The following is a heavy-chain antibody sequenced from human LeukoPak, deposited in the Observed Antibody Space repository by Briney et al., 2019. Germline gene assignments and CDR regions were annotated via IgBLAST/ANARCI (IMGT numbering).Heavy chain of an antibody. CDR3: XRHLTXXGYVWGSYRPYDY. CDR1: GGSISSSSYY. CDR2: IYYSGST. J-gene: IGHJ4*02. V-gene: IGHV4-39*01. Sequence: PSETLSLTCTVSGGSISSSSYYWGWIRQPPGKGLEWIGSIYYSGSTYYNPSLKSRVTISVDTSKNQFSLKLSSVTAADTAVYXXXRHLTXXGYVWGSYRPYDYWGQGTLVTVSS. D-gene: IGHD3-16*02.